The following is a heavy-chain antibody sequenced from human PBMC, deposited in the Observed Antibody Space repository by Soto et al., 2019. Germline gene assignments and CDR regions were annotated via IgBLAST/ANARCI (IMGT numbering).Heavy chain of an antibody. CDR3: ARDGPYYGMDV. J-gene: IGHJ6*02. V-gene: IGHV3-30-3*01. CDR1: GFTFSDYP. Sequence: GGSLRLSCAASGFTFSDYPMHWVRQAPGKGLEWVAFISYDGSKKYYADSVKGRFTISRDNSKSTLYLQMNSLRAEDTAMYYCARDGPYYGMDVWGQGTTVTVSS. CDR2: ISYDGSKK.